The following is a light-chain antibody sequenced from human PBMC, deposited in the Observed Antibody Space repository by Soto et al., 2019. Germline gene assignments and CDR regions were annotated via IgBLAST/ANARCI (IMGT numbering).Light chain of an antibody. CDR1: DSDVAAYNY. CDR2: EVR. CDR3: SSYSSTSTYVV. V-gene: IGLV2-14*01. J-gene: IGLJ2*01. Sequence: QSVLTQPASVSGSPGQSITISCTGSDSDVAAYNYVSWYQQHPGKVPKLIIYEVRNRPSGVSNRFSGSKSGNTASLTISGLQAEDEADYYCSSYSSTSTYVVFGGGTKLTVL.